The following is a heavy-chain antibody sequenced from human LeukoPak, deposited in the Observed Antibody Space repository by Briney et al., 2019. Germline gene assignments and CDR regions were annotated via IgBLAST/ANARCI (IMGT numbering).Heavy chain of an antibody. D-gene: IGHD3-3*01. CDR3: ARAILSGYPDS. V-gene: IGHV4-61*01. CDR1: GFSISSATY. J-gene: IGHJ4*02. CDR2: IYYSGST. Sequence: NPSETLSLTCTVSGFSISSATYWTWIRQPPGKGLEWIGYIYYSGSTNYNPPLKSRVTISLDTSKNQFSLKLSSVTAADTAVYYCARAILSGYPDSWGQGTLVIVFS.